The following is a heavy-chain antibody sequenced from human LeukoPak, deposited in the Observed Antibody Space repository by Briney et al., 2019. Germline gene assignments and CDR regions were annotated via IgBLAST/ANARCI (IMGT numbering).Heavy chain of an antibody. D-gene: IGHD5-12*01. CDR1: GFTFSSYA. Sequence: GGSLRLSCAASGFTFSSYAMSWVRQAPGKGLEWVSRVSGSGSLAYYADSVKARFTISRENSNNTLYLQMDSLRAEDAAVYYCAKDERGYDCYFDYWGQGALVTVSS. V-gene: IGHV3-23*01. J-gene: IGHJ4*02. CDR2: VSGSGSLA. CDR3: AKDERGYDCYFDY.